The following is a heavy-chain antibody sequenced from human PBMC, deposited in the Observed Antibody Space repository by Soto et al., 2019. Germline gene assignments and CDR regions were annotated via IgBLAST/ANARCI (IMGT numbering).Heavy chain of an antibody. D-gene: IGHD2-21*01. CDR2: ISAYNGNT. CDR3: ARDPGYFLLFPPYFDY. CDR1: GYTFTSYG. Sequence: ASVKVSCKASGYTFTSYGISWVRQAPGQGLEWMGWISAYNGNTNYAQKLQGRVTMTTDTSTSTAYMELRSLRSDDTAVYYCARDPGYFLLFPPYFDYWGQGTLVTVYS. V-gene: IGHV1-18*01. J-gene: IGHJ4*02.